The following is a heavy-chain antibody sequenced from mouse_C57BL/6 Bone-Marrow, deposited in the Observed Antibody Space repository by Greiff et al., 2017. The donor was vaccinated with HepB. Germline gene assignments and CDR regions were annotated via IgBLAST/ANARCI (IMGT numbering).Heavy chain of an antibody. Sequence: QVHVKQSGPGLVQPSQSLSITCTVSGFSLTSYGVHWVRQPPGKGLEWLGVIWSGGSTDYNAAFISRLSISKDNSKSQVFFKMNSLQADDTAIYYCAKKSGSSYAMDYWGQGTSVTVSS. J-gene: IGHJ4*01. CDR3: AKKSGSSYAMDY. CDR2: IWSGGST. D-gene: IGHD1-1*01. V-gene: IGHV2-4*01. CDR1: GFSLTSYG.